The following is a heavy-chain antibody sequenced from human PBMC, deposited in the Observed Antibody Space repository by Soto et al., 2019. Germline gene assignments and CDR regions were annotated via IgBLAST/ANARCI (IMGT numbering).Heavy chain of an antibody. D-gene: IGHD2-8*01. CDR2: ISHHSGHT. Sequence: QGQLVQSGGEVTKPGASVKVSCNSSGYTFTSYGISWVRQAPGQGLEWMGGISHHSGHTKESQKVQGRVTLTTETSTGTAYMELRSLASDDTAVYYCARDRCTTAKCFTHHLDVWGQGTTVIVSS. CDR1: GYTFTSYG. V-gene: IGHV1-18*04. J-gene: IGHJ6*02. CDR3: ARDRCTTAKCFTHHLDV.